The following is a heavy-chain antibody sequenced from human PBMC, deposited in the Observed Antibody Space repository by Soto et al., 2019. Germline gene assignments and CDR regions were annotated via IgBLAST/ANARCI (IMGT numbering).Heavy chain of an antibody. Sequence: EVQLVESGGGLVKPGGSLRLSCAGSGFTFSSYSMYWVRQAPGKGLEWVSSISSSSSYIYYADSVKGRFTISRDNAKNALYLQMNSLRADDTAVYYCARWVKGIDYCGQGSLVTVSS. CDR2: ISSSSSYI. CDR3: ARWVKGIDY. J-gene: IGHJ4*02. V-gene: IGHV3-21*01. D-gene: IGHD6-13*01. CDR1: GFTFSSYS.